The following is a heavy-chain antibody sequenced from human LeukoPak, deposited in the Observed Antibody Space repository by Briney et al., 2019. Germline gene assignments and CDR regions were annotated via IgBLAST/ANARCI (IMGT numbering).Heavy chain of an antibody. D-gene: IGHD5-24*01. J-gene: IGHJ4*02. Sequence: ASVKVSCKASGYIFTSYGISWVRQAPGQGLEWMGWISVYNGNTNYPQRLQGRVTMTTDTSTTTAYMELRSLRSDDTAVYYCAKDWSPHRDGYNGVWDYWGQGTLVTVSS. CDR3: AKDWSPHRDGYNGVWDY. V-gene: IGHV1-18*01. CDR1: GYIFTSYG. CDR2: ISVYNGNT.